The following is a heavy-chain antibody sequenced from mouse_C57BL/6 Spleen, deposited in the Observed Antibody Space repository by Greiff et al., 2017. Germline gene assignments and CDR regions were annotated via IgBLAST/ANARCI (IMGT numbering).Heavy chain of an antibody. Sequence: EVNLVESGEGLVKPGGSLKLSCAASGFTFSSYAMSWVRQTPEKRLEWVAYISSGGDYIYYADTVKGRFTISRDNARNTLYLQMSSLKSEDTAMYYCTRAEFITSAMDYWGQGTSVTVSS. CDR2: ISSGGDYI. CDR3: TRAEFITSAMDY. V-gene: IGHV5-9-1*02. J-gene: IGHJ4*01. D-gene: IGHD1-1*01. CDR1: GFTFSSYA.